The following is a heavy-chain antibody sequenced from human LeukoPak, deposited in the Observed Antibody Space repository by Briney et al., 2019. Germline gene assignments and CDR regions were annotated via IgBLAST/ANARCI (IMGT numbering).Heavy chain of an antibody. CDR2: NSGST. V-gene: IGHV4-59*01. Sequence: SETLSLTCTVSGGSISSYYWSWIRQPPGKGLEWIGYNSGSTNYNPSLKSRVTISVDTSKNQFSLKLSSVTAADTAVYYCARVSPTYYDFWSGNPNWFDPWGQGTLVTVSS. J-gene: IGHJ5*02. CDR3: ARVSPTYYDFWSGNPNWFDP. D-gene: IGHD3-3*01. CDR1: GGSISSYY.